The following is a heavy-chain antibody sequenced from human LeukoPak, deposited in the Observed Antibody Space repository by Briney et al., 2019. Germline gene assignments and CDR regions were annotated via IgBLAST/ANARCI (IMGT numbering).Heavy chain of an antibody. J-gene: IGHJ2*01. CDR2: IYSGGST. Sequence: GGSLRPSCAASGFTVSSNYMSWVRQAPGKGLEWVSVIYSGGSTYYADSVRGRFTISRDNSRNTLYLQMNSLRAEDTAVYYCASSLLYGEGYFDLWGRGTLVTVSS. V-gene: IGHV3-53*01. CDR1: GFTVSSNY. CDR3: ASSLLYGEGYFDL. D-gene: IGHD4-17*01.